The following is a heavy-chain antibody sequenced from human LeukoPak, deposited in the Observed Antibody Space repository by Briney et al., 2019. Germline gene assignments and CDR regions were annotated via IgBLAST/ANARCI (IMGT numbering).Heavy chain of an antibody. D-gene: IGHD4-23*01. CDR3: TVLTRGYYYYMDV. Sequence: GGSLRLSCAASGFTFDDYGMSWVRQAPGKGLEWVSSISTSSSYIYYADSVKGRFTISRDNAKNSLYLQMNSLRAEDCARDGDTVLTRGYYYYMDVWGKGTTVTVSS. CDR2: ISTSSSYI. J-gene: IGHJ6*03. V-gene: IGHV3-21*01. CDR1: GFTFDDYG.